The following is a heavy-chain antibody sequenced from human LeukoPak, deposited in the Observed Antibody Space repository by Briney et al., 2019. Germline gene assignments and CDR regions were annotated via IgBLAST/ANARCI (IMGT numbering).Heavy chain of an antibody. D-gene: IGHD3-10*01. CDR1: GYSISSGNY. CDR3: ARVHNWFDP. CDR2: IYHSGST. V-gene: IGHV4-38-2*02. Sequence: SETLSLTCTVSGYSISSGNYWGWIRQSPGKGLEWIGTIYHSGSTNYNPSLKSRVTISVDTSKNQFSLKLSSVTAADTAVYYCARVHNWFDPWGQGTLVTVSS. J-gene: IGHJ5*02.